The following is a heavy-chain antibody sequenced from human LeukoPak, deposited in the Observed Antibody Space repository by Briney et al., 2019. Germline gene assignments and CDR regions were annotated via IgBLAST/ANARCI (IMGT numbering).Heavy chain of an antibody. J-gene: IGHJ4*02. D-gene: IGHD5-24*01. CDR2: INAGNGQT. CDR3: ARAGVVEMATIGFDY. V-gene: IGHV1-3*01. CDR1: GYTFTSYA. Sequence: ASVKVSCKASGYTFTSYAIHWVRQAPGQRLEWMGWINAGNGQTKYSQKFQRRVTITRDTSASTAYMELSSLRSEDTAVYYCARAGVVEMATIGFDYWGQGTLVTVSS.